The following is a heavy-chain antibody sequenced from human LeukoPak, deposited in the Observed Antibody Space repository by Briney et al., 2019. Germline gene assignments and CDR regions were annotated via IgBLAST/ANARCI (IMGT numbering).Heavy chain of an antibody. J-gene: IGHJ4*02. CDR3: ARLNYDFWSGYYILDY. Sequence: ASVKVSCKASGYTFTSYDINWVRQATGQGLEWVGWMNPNSGNTGYAQKFQGRVTITRNTSISTAYMELSSLRSEDAAVYYCARLNYDFWSGYYILDYWGQGTLVTVSS. CDR1: GYTFTSYD. V-gene: IGHV1-8*03. D-gene: IGHD3-3*01. CDR2: MNPNSGNT.